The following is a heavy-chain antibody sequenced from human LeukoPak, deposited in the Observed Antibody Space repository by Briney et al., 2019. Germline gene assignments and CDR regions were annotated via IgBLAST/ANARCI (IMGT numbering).Heavy chain of an antibody. Sequence: SVEVSCKASGGTFSSYAISWVRQAPGQGLEWMGGIIPIFGTANYAQKFQGRVTITADESTSTAYMELSSLRSEDTAVYYCARDGAVAGTPSPPLFDYWGQGTLVTVSS. V-gene: IGHV1-69*13. J-gene: IGHJ4*02. CDR2: IIPIFGTA. D-gene: IGHD6-19*01. CDR1: GGTFSSYA. CDR3: ARDGAVAGTPSPPLFDY.